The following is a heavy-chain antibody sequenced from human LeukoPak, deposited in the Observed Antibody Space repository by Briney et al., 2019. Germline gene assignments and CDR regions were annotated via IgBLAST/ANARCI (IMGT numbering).Heavy chain of an antibody. CDR1: GFTFSSYS. J-gene: IGHJ6*02. CDR3: ARCPDIAAAGTNYYYYYGMDV. D-gene: IGHD6-13*01. V-gene: IGHV3-74*01. CDR2: INSDGSST. Sequence: GGSLRLSCAASGFTFSSYSMNWVRQAPGEGLVWVSRINSDGSSTSYADSVKGRFTISRDNAKNTLYLQMNSLRAEDTAVYYCARCPDIAAAGTNYYYYYGMDVWGQGTTDTVSS.